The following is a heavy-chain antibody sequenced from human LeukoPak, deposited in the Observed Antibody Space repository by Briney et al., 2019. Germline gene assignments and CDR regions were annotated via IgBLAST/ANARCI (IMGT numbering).Heavy chain of an antibody. Sequence: ASVKVSCKVSGYTFTDYYMHWVQQAPGKGLEWMGLVDPEDGETIYAEKFQGRVTITADTSTDTAYMELSSLRSEDTAVYYCATTYYYDSSGYYPPLYYFDHWGQGTLVTVSS. CDR1: GYTFTDYY. CDR3: ATTYYYDSSGYYPPLYYFDH. CDR2: VDPEDGET. D-gene: IGHD3-22*01. V-gene: IGHV1-69-2*01. J-gene: IGHJ4*02.